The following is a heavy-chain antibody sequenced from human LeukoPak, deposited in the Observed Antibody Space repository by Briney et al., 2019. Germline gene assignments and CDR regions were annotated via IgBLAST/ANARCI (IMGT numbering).Heavy chain of an antibody. V-gene: IGHV3-48*03. J-gene: IGHJ4*02. CDR3: ARDGHLSGWNYYFDY. Sequence: GGSLRLSCAASGFTFSSYEMNWVRQAPGKGLEWVSYISSSGSTIYYADSVKGRSTISRDNAKNSLYLQMNSLRAEDTAVYYCARDGHLSGWNYYFDYWGQGTLVTVSS. D-gene: IGHD1-7*01. CDR1: GFTFSSYE. CDR2: ISSSGSTI.